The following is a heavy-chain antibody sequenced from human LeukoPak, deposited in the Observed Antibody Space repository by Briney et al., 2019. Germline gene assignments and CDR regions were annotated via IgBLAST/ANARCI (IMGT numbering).Heavy chain of an antibody. Sequence: GGSLRLSCAASGFTFSSYWMSWVRQAPGKGLEWVANIKQDGSEKYYVDSVKGRFTISRDNAKNSLYLQMNSLRVEDTAVYYCARERVATISEDDAFDIWGQGTMVTVSS. CDR2: IKQDGSEK. D-gene: IGHD5-12*01. CDR1: GFTFSSYW. CDR3: ARERVATISEDDAFDI. V-gene: IGHV3-7*01. J-gene: IGHJ3*02.